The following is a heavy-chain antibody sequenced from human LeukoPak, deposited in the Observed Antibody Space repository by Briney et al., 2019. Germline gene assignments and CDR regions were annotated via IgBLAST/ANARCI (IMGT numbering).Heavy chain of an antibody. CDR2: IYYSGST. D-gene: IGHD3-22*01. CDR1: GGSISSGGYY. Sequence: SETLSLTCTVSGGSISSGGYYWSWIRQHPGKGLEWIGYIYYSGSTYYNPSLKSRVTISVDTSKNQFPLKLSSVTAADTAVYYCARGVISDDKSAAAFDYWGQGTLVTVSS. J-gene: IGHJ4*02. V-gene: IGHV4-31*03. CDR3: ARGVISDDKSAAAFDY.